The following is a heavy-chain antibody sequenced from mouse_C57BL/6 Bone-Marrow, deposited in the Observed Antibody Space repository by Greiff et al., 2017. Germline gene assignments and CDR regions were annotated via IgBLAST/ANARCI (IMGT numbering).Heavy chain of an antibody. J-gene: IGHJ4*01. CDR3: EGRGGNYYAMDY. CDR1: GYTFTSYG. CDR2: IYPRSGNT. D-gene: IGHD1-1*01. Sequence: QVQLQQSGAELARPGASVKLSCKASGYTFTSYGISWVKQRPGQGLEWIGEIYPRSGNTNYNEKFKGKATLTADKSSSTAYMRLRSLTSEDSAVCLCEGRGGNYYAMDYWGQGTSVTVSS. V-gene: IGHV1-81*01.